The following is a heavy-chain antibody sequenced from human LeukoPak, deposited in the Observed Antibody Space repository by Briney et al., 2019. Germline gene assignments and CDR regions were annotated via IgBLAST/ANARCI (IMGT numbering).Heavy chain of an antibody. J-gene: IGHJ4*02. CDR2: IYSGGNT. Sequence: GGSLRLSCAASGVTVSSNHTNWVRQAPGKGLEWVSIIYSGGNTYYADSVKGRFTISRDSSKNTLYLQMNGLRAEDTAVYYCARQQDTTNPGYWGQGTLVTVSS. CDR3: ARQQDTTNPGY. CDR1: GVTVSSNH. V-gene: IGHV3-66*04. D-gene: IGHD5-18*01.